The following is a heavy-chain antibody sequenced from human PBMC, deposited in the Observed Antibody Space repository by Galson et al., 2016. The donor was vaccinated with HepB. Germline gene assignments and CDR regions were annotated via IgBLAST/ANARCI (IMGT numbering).Heavy chain of an antibody. CDR1: GFTFSTYS. D-gene: IGHD6-13*01. J-gene: IGHJ4*02. V-gene: IGHV3-21*01. CDR2: ISSSGTYI. CDR3: ARRAGSSWYSDY. Sequence: SLRLSCAASGFTFSTYSMNWVRQPPGKGLEWVSSISSSGTYIYYADSLKGRFTISRDNAKNSLYLQMNSLRAENTAVYYCARRAGSSWYSDYWGQGTLVTVSS.